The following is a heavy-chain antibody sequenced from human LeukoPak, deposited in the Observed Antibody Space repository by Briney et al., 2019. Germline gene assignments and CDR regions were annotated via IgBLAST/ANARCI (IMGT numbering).Heavy chain of an antibody. V-gene: IGHV3-23*01. D-gene: IGHD5-18*01. J-gene: IGHJ3*02. CDR2: ISGSGTHT. CDR1: GFTFNNYA. Sequence: GGSLRLSCAASGFTFNNYAMSWVRQAPGQGLEWLSTISGSGTHTYYADSVQGRIIVSRDNSKNTQTLQMNSLRAEDTGVYYCVKDGRYTFGLDAFEIWGQGTMVTVSS. CDR3: VKDGRYTFGLDAFEI.